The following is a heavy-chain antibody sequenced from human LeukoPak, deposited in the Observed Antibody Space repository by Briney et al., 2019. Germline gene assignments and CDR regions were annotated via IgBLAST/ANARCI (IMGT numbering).Heavy chain of an antibody. CDR2: INPSGGST. Sequence: GASVKVSCKASGYTFTSYYMHWVRQAPGQGLEWMGIINPSGGSTSYAQKFQGRVTMTRDTSTSTVYVELSSLRSEDTAVYYCARVRRVGATRDAFDIWGQGTMVTVSS. J-gene: IGHJ3*02. CDR1: GYTFTSYY. V-gene: IGHV1-46*01. CDR3: ARVRRVGATRDAFDI. D-gene: IGHD1-26*01.